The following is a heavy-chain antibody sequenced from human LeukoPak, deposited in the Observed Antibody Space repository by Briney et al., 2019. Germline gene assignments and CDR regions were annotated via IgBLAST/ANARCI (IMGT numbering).Heavy chain of an antibody. CDR2: IIPIFGTA. CDR1: GYTFTSYG. V-gene: IGHV1-69*13. J-gene: IGHJ5*02. Sequence: SVKVSCKASGYTFTSYGISWVRQAPGQGLEWMGGIIPIFGTANYAQKFQGRVTITADESTSTAYMELSSLRSEDTAVYYCARALITIFGVVKYNWFDPWGQGTLVTVSS. D-gene: IGHD3-3*01. CDR3: ARALITIFGVVKYNWFDP.